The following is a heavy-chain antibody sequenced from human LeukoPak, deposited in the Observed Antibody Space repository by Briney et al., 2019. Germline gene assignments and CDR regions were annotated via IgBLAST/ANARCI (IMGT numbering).Heavy chain of an antibody. D-gene: IGHD2-2*01. CDR3: ARAGCSSTSCYVWGNWFDP. J-gene: IGHJ5*02. CDR2: ISYDGSNK. CDR1: GFTFSSYA. V-gene: IGHV3-30*04. Sequence: GGSLRLSCAASGFTFSSYAMHWVRQAPGKGLEWVAVISYDGSNKYYADSVKGRFTISRDNSKNTLYLQMNSLRAEDTAVYYRARAGCSSTSCYVWGNWFDPWGQGTLVTVSS.